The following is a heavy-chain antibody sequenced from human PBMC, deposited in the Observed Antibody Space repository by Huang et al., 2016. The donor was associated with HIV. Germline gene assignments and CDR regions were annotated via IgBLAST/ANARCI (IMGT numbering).Heavy chain of an antibody. CDR3: VRGTRYGDYRLRHYYYYMDV. CDR1: GYSFNNYD. V-gene: IGHV1-8*02. CDR2: MNPKSGNR. Sequence: QVQLVQSGAEVKKPGASVKVSCKASGYSFNNYDIHWGRQATGQGREWRGWMNPKSGNRGYAEKFQGRASMTRSTSISKAYMELKNLTSEDTAMYYCVRGTRYGDYRLRHYYYYMDVWGKGTTVTVSS. J-gene: IGHJ6*03. D-gene: IGHD4-17*01.